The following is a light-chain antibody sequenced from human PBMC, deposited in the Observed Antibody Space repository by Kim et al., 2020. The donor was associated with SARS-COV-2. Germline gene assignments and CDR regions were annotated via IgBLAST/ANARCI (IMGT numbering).Light chain of an antibody. CDR3: QQSYSTPLT. CDR2: AAS. Sequence: SVGDRVTITCRASQSISSYLNWYQQKPGKAPKLLIYAASSLQSGVPSRFSGSGSGTDFTLTISSLQPEDFATYYCQQSYSTPLTFGGGTKVDIK. CDR1: QSISSY. V-gene: IGKV1-39*01. J-gene: IGKJ4*01.